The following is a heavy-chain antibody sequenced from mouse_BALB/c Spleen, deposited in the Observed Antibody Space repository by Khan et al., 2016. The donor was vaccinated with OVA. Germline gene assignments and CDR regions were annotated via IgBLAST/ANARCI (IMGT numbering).Heavy chain of an antibody. D-gene: IGHD4-1*01. Sequence: EVELVESGGDLMKPGGSLKLSCAASGFTFSTYGMSWVRQTPDKRLEWVVTINSDGYYTYYPDSVQGRFTISRNNAKNTLYLQMSSLKSEDTAMYYGASYLTGSFAYWGQGTMVTVSA. CDR3: ASYLTGSFAY. V-gene: IGHV5-6*01. CDR1: GFTFSTYG. CDR2: INSDGYYT. J-gene: IGHJ3*01.